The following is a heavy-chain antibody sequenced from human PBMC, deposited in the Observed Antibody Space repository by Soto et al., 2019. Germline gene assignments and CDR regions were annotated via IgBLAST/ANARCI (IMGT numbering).Heavy chain of an antibody. CDR1: GGSISSGDYY. D-gene: IGHD3-22*01. CDR3: ARVLTMIVVVIRSDAFDI. Sequence: SETLSLTCTVSGGSISSGDYYWSWIRQPPGKGLEWIGYIYYSGSTYYNPSLKSRVTISVDTSKNQFSLKLSSVTAAETAVYYCARVLTMIVVVIRSDAFDIWGQGTMVTVSS. V-gene: IGHV4-30-4*02. CDR2: IYYSGST. J-gene: IGHJ3*02.